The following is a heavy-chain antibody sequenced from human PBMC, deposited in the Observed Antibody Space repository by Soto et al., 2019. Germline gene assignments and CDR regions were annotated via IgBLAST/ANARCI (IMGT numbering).Heavy chain of an antibody. V-gene: IGHV3-23*01. CDR3: AKDSISYNGIYDAFDV. Sequence: VQLLESGGGLVQPGGSLSLSCEASGFTFSNYAMAWVRQPPGEGREWVSTIGGGDDIFYAESVKGRFIISRDDSRSTMYLQMDNLRVEDMAIYFCAKDSISYNGIYDAFDVWGRGTVVTVSS. J-gene: IGHJ3*01. CDR2: IGGGDDI. CDR1: GFTFSNYA. D-gene: IGHD3-3*02.